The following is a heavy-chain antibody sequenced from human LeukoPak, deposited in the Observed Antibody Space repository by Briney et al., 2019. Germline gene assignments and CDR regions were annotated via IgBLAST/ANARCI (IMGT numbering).Heavy chain of an antibody. V-gene: IGHV1-69*05. CDR3: AIDLMVIGRYYFDY. Sequence: ASVKVSCKASGGTFSSYAISWVRQAPGQGLEWMGGIIPIFGTANYAQKFQGRVTITTDESTSTAYMELSSLRSEDTAVYYCAIDLMVIGRYYFDYWGQGTLVTVSS. J-gene: IGHJ4*02. CDR1: GGTFSSYA. D-gene: IGHD2-21*01. CDR2: IIPIFGTA.